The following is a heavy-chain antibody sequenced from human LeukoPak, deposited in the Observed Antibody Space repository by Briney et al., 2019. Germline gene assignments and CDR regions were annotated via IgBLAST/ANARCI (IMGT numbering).Heavy chain of an antibody. V-gene: IGHV4-38-2*02. CDR2: IYHSGST. J-gene: IGHJ3*02. CDR1: GYSISSGYY. D-gene: IGHD5-24*01. CDR3: ARDPAPARESYAFDI. Sequence: PSETLSLTCTVSGYSISSGYYWGWIRQPPGKGLEWIGSIYHSGSTYYNPSLESRVTISVDTSKNQFSLKLSSVTAADTAVHYCARDPAPARESYAFDIWGQGTMVTVSS.